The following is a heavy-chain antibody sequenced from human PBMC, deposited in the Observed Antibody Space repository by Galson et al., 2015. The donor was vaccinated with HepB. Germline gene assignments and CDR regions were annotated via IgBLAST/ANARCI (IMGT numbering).Heavy chain of an antibody. D-gene: IGHD3-10*01. CDR2: INSDGSST. V-gene: IGHV3-74*01. Sequence: SLRLSCAASGFTFSSYWMHWVRQAPGKGLVWVSRINSDGSSTSYADSVKGRFTISRDNAKDTLYLQMNSLRAEDTAVYYCARDGGLWFGEVPGAFDIWGQGTMVTVSS. J-gene: IGHJ3*02. CDR1: GFTFSSYW. CDR3: ARDGGLWFGEVPGAFDI.